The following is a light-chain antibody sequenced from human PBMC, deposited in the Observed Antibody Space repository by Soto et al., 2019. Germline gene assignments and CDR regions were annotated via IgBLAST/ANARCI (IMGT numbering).Light chain of an antibody. CDR2: GAS. CDR3: QRYGSSQE. V-gene: IGKV3-20*01. CDR1: QSVSSSY. J-gene: IGKJ1*01. Sequence: EIVLTQSPGTLSLSPGERATLSCRASQSVSSSYLAWYQQKPGQAPRLLIYGASSRATGIPDMFSGSGSGTDFTLTISRLEPEAVAVYYCQRYGSSQEFGKGNKVEI.